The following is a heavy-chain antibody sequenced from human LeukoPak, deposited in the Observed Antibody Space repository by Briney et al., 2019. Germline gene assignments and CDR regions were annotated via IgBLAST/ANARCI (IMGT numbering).Heavy chain of an antibody. Sequence: PGGSLRLSCTASGFTFGDYAMSWFRQAPGKGLEWVGFIRSKAYGGTTEYAASVKGRFTISRDDSKSIAYLQMNSLKTEDTAVYYCTSLSNRIVVDYWGQGTLVTVSS. CDR2: IRSKAYGGTT. CDR3: TSLSNRIVVDY. J-gene: IGHJ4*02. CDR1: GFTFGDYA. V-gene: IGHV3-49*03. D-gene: IGHD2-21*01.